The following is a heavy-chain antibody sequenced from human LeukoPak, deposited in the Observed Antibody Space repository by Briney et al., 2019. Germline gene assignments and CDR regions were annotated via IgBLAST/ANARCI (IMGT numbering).Heavy chain of an antibody. CDR2: IYYSGST. D-gene: IGHD3-22*01. J-gene: IGHJ4*02. CDR1: GGSISSSSYY. CDR3: ARDLGWDYYDSSGYFGY. Sequence: SETLSLTCTVSGGSISSSSYYWGWIRQPPGKGLEWIGSIYYSGSTYYNPSLKSRVTISVGTSKNQFSLKLSSVTAADTAVYYCARDLGWDYYDSSGYFGYWGQGTLVTVSS. V-gene: IGHV4-39*07.